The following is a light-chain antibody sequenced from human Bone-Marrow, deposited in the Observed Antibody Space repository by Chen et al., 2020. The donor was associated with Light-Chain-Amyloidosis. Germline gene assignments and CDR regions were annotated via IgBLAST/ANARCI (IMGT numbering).Light chain of an antibody. J-gene: IGLJ3*02. CDR2: EDD. CDR3: QSYQGSSQGV. CDR1: SGSIATNY. Sequence: NFLLTQPHSVSESPGKTVIISCTRSSGSIATNYVQWYKQRPGSSPTTVIYEDDQRPSGVPDRFSGSIDRSSNSASLTISGLKTEDEADYYCQSYQGSSQGVFGGGTKLTVL. V-gene: IGLV6-57*01.